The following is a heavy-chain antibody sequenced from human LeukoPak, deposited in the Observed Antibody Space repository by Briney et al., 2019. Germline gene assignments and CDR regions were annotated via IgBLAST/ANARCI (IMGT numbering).Heavy chain of an antibody. Sequence: GGSLRLSCVGSGFSFREYAMAWVRRAPGKGLEWFSVITSSGSATYYGDYVKGRFIITRDNSNDTLYLPMNGLRAEDAAMYYCAKDDDTSDYHDWYFDLWGRGALLSVSS. CDR1: GFSFREYA. J-gene: IGHJ2*01. D-gene: IGHD4-17*01. CDR2: ITSSGSAT. CDR3: AKDDDTSDYHDWYFDL. V-gene: IGHV3-23*05.